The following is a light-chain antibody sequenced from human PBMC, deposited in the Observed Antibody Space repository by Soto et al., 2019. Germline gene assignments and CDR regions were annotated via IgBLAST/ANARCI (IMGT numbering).Light chain of an antibody. CDR1: QSISNY. CDR2: LAS. Sequence: DLQLTQSPSSLSASVGDTVSITCRASQSISNYLHWYQQRPGKAPKLLVYLASTLESGAPSRFSGSGSGTDFTLTISSLQPEDFATYYCQQTYSMLFTFGPGTTVDIK. CDR3: QQTYSMLFT. V-gene: IGKV1-39*01. J-gene: IGKJ3*01.